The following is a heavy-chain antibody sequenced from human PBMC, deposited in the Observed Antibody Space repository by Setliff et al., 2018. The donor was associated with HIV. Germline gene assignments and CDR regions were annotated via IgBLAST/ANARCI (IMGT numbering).Heavy chain of an antibody. J-gene: IGHJ5*02. Sequence: PSETLSLTCAVSSASISNYHWSWIRQTPGKGLEWIGSIYTSGTTNYNPSLEGRITTSVDLSKNHFSLTLHSVTAADTAVYYCAIGDEYPGVFQSWGQGKVVTVSS. CDR3: AIGDEYPGVFQS. CDR1: SASISNYH. D-gene: IGHD2-2*01. V-gene: IGHV4-4*09. CDR2: IYTSGTT.